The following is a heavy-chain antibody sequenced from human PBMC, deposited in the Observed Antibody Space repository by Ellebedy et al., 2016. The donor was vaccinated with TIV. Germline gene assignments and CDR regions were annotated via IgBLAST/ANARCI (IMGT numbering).Heavy chain of an antibody. Sequence: GESLKISCAASGFTFSSSAMSWVRQAPGKGLEWVSTITGSGDITFYAGSVTGRFTISRDNAKNSLYLQMNSLRAEDTALYYCAKAFCSSTSCYPDYWGQGTLVTVSS. CDR1: GFTFSSSA. J-gene: IGHJ4*02. CDR3: AKAFCSSTSCYPDY. D-gene: IGHD2-2*01. V-gene: IGHV3-23*01. CDR2: ITGSGDIT.